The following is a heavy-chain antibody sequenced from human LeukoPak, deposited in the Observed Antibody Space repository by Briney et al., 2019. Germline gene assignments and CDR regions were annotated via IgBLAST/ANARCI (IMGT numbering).Heavy chain of an antibody. CDR2: IYTSGST. J-gene: IGHJ5*02. CDR1: GGSISSYY. CDR3: AGQDYSDDNWFDP. V-gene: IGHV4-4*09. Sequence: PSETLSLTCTVSGGSISSYYWSWIRQPPGKGLEWIGYIYTSGSTNYNPSPKSRVTISVDTSKNQFSLKLSSVTAADTAVYYCAGQDYSDDNWFDPWGQGTLVTVSS. D-gene: IGHD2-15*01.